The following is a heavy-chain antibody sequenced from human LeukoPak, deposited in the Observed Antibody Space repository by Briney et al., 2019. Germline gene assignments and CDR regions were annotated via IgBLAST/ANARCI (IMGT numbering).Heavy chain of an antibody. D-gene: IGHD3-10*01. Sequence: GGSLRLSCAASGFTFSSYGMHWVRQAPGKGLEWVAVTSYDGSNKYYADSVKGRFTISRDNTKNTLYLQMNSLRAEDTAVYYCAKFGAAQDYWGQGTLVTVSS. V-gene: IGHV3-30*18. CDR1: GFTFSSYG. J-gene: IGHJ4*02. CDR3: AKFGAAQDY. CDR2: TSYDGSNK.